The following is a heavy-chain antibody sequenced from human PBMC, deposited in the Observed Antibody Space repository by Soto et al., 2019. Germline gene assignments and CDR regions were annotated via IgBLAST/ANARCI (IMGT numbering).Heavy chain of an antibody. CDR1: GGSINTYY. J-gene: IGHJ4*02. CDR3: ARNWFSVAGRFHFDY. V-gene: IGHV4-59*01. CDR2: VDYSGNS. D-gene: IGHD6-19*01. Sequence: SETRSLTWTVSGGSINTYYWSWSRQPPGKGLEWIGYVDYSGNSDSSPSLKSRVTISIDTSKKQVSLKLNSVTAADTAVYYCARNWFSVAGRFHFDYWGQGIPVTVSS.